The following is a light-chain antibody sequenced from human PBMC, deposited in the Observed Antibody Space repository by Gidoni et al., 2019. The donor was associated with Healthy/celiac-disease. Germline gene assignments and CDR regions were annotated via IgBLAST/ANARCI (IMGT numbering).Light chain of an antibody. CDR3: SSYTSSSTRV. V-gene: IGLV2-14*01. J-gene: IGLJ1*01. Sequence: QSALTQPASVAGSPGQSITISCTGTSSDVGGYNYVSWYQQHPGKAPNLMIYEVSNRPSGVSNRFSGSKSGNTASLTISGLQAEDDADYYCSSYTSSSTRVFGTGTKVTVL. CDR2: EVS. CDR1: SSDVGGYNY.